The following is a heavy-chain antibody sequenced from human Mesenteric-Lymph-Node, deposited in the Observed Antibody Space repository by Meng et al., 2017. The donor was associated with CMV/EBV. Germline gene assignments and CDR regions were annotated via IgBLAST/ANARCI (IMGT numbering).Heavy chain of an antibody. CDR2: IIPILGIA. V-gene: IGHV1-69*10. D-gene: IGHD2-2*01. Sequence: SVKVSCKASGGTFSSYAISWVRQAPGQGLEWMGGIIPILGIANYAQKFQGRVTITADKSTSTAYMELSSLRSEDTAIYYCARMDQLHGHFYYGMDVWGQGTMVTVSS. CDR3: ARMDQLHGHFYYGMDV. J-gene: IGHJ6*02. CDR1: GGTFSSYA.